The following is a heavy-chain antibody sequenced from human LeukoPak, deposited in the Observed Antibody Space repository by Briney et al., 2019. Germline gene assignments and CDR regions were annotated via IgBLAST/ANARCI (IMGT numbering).Heavy chain of an antibody. V-gene: IGHV2-5*01. CDR3: AHSEDYYDSSALDY. D-gene: IGHD3-22*01. CDR2: IYWNDDK. Sequence: SGPTLVNPTQTLTLTCTFSGFSLSTSGVGVGWIRQPPGKALEWLAPIYWNDDKRYSPSLKSRLTITKDTSKNQVVLTMTNMDPVDTATYYCAHSEDYYDSSALDYWGQGTLVTVSS. CDR1: GFSLSTSGVG. J-gene: IGHJ4*02.